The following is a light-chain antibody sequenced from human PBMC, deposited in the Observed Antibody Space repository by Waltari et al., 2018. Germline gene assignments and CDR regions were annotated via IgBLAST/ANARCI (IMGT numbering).Light chain of an antibody. V-gene: IGKV1D-13*01. Sequence: AIQLTQSPSSLSASEGDRLTITCRASQGISSALAWYQEKPGKAPKLLIYDASSLESRVPSRFSGSGSGTDFTLTISSLQPEDFATYYCQQFNNYPPLTFGGGTKVEIK. CDR1: QGISSA. J-gene: IGKJ4*01. CDR2: DAS. CDR3: QQFNNYPPLT.